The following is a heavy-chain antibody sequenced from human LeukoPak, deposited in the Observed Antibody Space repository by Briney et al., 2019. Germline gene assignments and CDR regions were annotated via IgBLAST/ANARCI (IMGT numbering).Heavy chain of an antibody. CDR2: MNSDESDT. CDR1: GFTFSSHW. Sequence: PGGSLRLSCVASGFTFSSHWMHWVRQTPEKGLVWVSRMNSDESDTNYADSVNGRFTISRDNAKNTLYLQMNSLRVEDTAKYYCARGTEVAFDYWGQGTPVTVSS. V-gene: IGHV3-74*01. CDR3: ARGTEVAFDY. J-gene: IGHJ4*02.